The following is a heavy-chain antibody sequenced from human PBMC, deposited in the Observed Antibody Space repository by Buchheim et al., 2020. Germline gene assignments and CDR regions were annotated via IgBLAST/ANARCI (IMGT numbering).Heavy chain of an antibody. V-gene: IGHV3-7*03. CDR3: TSPDSMVYDILTGYYKVGNY. J-gene: IGHJ4*02. Sequence: EVQLVESGGGLVQPGGSLRLSCAASGFTFSSYWMSWVRQAPGKGLEWVANIKQDGSEKYYVDSVKGRFTISRDNAKNSLYLQMNSLRAEDTAVYYCTSPDSMVYDILTGYYKVGNYWGQGTL. CDR1: GFTFSSYW. CDR2: IKQDGSEK. D-gene: IGHD3-9*01.